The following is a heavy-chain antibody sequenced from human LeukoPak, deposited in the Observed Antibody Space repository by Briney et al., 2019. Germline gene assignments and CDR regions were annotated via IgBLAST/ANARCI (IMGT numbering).Heavy chain of an antibody. CDR2: ISSSSSYT. CDR1: GFTFSDYY. CDR3: ARDIAGCSGGSCYSGSWFDP. Sequence: GGSLRLSCAASGFTFSDYYMSWIRQAPGKGLEWVSYISSSSSYTNHADSVKGRFTISRDNAKNSLYLQMNSLRAEDTAVYYCARDIAGCSGGSCYSGSWFDPWGQGTLVTVSS. D-gene: IGHD2-15*01. J-gene: IGHJ5*02. V-gene: IGHV3-11*05.